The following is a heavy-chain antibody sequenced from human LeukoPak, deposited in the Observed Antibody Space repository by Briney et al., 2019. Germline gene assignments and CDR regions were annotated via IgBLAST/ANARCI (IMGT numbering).Heavy chain of an antibody. D-gene: IGHD3-22*01. CDR1: GFTFSSYE. CDR3: ARESYYDSSGHDY. Sequence: PGGSLRLSCAASGFTFSSYEMHWVRQAPGRGLQWVSYISSSGSTIYYADSVKGRFTISRDNAKNSLYLQMNSLRAEDTAVYYCARESYYDSSGHDYWGQGTLVTVSS. V-gene: IGHV3-48*03. CDR2: ISSSGSTI. J-gene: IGHJ4*02.